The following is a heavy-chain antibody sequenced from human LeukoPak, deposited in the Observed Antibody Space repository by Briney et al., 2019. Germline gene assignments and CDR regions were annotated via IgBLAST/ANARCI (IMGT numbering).Heavy chain of an antibody. D-gene: IGHD6-13*01. Sequence: SETLSLTCTVSGGSISSYYWSWIRQPAGKGLEWIGRIYTSGSANYNPSLKSRVTMSVDTSKNQFSLKLSSVTAADTAVYYCARDHGAAAGIDWFDPWGQGTLVTVSS. V-gene: IGHV4-4*07. CDR2: IYTSGSA. CDR1: GGSISSYY. J-gene: IGHJ5*02. CDR3: ARDHGAAAGIDWFDP.